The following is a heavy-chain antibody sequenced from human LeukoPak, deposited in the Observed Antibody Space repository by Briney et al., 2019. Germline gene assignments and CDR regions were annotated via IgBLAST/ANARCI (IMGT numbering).Heavy chain of an antibody. J-gene: IGHJ4*02. CDR3: ARRYYDILTGTYYFDY. CDR1: GYTFTSYG. V-gene: IGHV1-18*04. CDR2: ISAYNGNT. D-gene: IGHD3-9*01. Sequence: ASVKVSCKASGYTFTSYGISWVRQAPGQGLEWMGWISAYNGNTNYAQKLQGRVTMTIDTSTSTAYMELRSLRSDDTAVYYCARRYYDILTGTYYFDYWGQGTLVTVSS.